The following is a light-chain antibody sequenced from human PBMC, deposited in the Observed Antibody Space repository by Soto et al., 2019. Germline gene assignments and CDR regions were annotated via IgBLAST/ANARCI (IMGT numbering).Light chain of an antibody. V-gene: IGKV1-5*01. Sequence: VGDRVTITCRASQSISSWLAWYQQKPGKAPKLLIYDASSLESGVPSRFSGSGSGTEFTLTISSLQPDDFATYYCQQYNSYRYTFGQGTKVDIK. J-gene: IGKJ2*01. CDR3: QQYNSYRYT. CDR2: DAS. CDR1: QSISSW.